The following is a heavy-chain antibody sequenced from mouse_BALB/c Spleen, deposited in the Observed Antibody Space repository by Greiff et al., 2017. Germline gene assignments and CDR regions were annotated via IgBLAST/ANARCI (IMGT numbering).Heavy chain of an antibody. J-gene: IGHJ2*01. D-gene: IGHD1-1*01. CDR3: ACYDY. Sequence: VQLQQSGAELAKPGASVKMSCKASGYTFTSYWMHWVKQRPGQGLEWIGYINPSTGYTEYNEKFKGKATLTADTSSSTAYMQLSSLTSEDSAVYFCACYDYWGRGTTLTVSS. V-gene: IGHV1-7*01. CDR2: INPSTGYT. CDR1: GYTFTSYW.